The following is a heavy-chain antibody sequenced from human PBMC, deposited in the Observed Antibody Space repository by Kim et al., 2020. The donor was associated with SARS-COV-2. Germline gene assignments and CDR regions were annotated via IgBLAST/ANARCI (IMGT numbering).Heavy chain of an antibody. J-gene: IGHJ5*02. D-gene: IGHD5-12*01. Sequence: GESLKISCKGSGYSFTSYWISWVRQMPGKGLELMGRIDPSDSYTNYSPSFQSHVTISADTSISTAYLQCSSLKASDTAIYYCATHIKSGLYDGQAHEVPFDPWGQGKLVTVSS. V-gene: IGHV5-10-1*01. CDR2: IDPSDSYT. CDR3: ATHIKSGLYDGQAHEVPFDP. CDR1: GYSFTSYW.